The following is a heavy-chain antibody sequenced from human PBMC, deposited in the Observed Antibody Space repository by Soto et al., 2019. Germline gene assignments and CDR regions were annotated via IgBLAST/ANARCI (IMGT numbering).Heavy chain of an antibody. V-gene: IGHV4-59*01. CDR1: GGSISSYY. J-gene: IGHJ5*02. D-gene: IGHD3-10*01. CDR3: ARARPGYYGSGSYYKWNWFDP. Sequence: WETLSLTCTVSGGSISSYYWSWIRQPPGKGLEWIGYIYYSGSTNYNPSLKSRVTISVDTSKNQFSLKLSSVTAADTAVYYCARARPGYYGSGSYYKWNWFDPWGQGTLVTVSS. CDR2: IYYSGST.